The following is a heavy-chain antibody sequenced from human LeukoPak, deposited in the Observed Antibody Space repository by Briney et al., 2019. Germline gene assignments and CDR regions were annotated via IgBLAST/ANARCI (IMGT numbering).Heavy chain of an antibody. V-gene: IGHV1-2*02. D-gene: IGHD3-22*01. CDR1: GHTFTGYY. Sequence: GASVKVSCKASGHTFTGYYMHWVRQAPGQGLEWMGWINPNSGGTNYAQKFQGRVTMTRDTSISTAYMELSRLRSDDTAVYYCARIIWYYYDSSGYYHDAFDIWGQGTMVTVSS. CDR3: ARIIWYYYDSSGYYHDAFDI. CDR2: INPNSGGT. J-gene: IGHJ3*02.